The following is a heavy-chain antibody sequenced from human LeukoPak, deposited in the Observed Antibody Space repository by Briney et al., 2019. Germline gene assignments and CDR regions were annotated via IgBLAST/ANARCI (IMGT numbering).Heavy chain of an antibody. CDR3: ATSKYKYDSGI. CDR1: GGSITSNY. D-gene: IGHD3-22*01. J-gene: IGHJ4*02. CDR2: VYYSGYT. V-gene: IGHV4-59*01. Sequence: SETLSLTCTVPGGSITSNYWSWIRQPPGKGLEWIGFVYYSGYTNYNPSLNSRVTISAAPSKNQVSLNLSSVTTADTAVYYCATSKYKYDSGIWGQGTLVTVSS.